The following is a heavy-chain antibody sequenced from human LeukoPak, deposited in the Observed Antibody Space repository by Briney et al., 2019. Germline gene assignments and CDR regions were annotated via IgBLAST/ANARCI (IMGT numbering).Heavy chain of an antibody. Sequence: KTGGSLRLSCAASGFTFSNTRMSWVRQTPGKGLEWVGHIKNKPDGGTTDYAAPVKGRFTISRDDSKNTLFLQMNSLKTEDTAVYYCTTSTGTTTTWTWGQGTLVTVSS. J-gene: IGHJ5*02. CDR1: GFTFSNTR. CDR3: TTSTGTTTTWT. D-gene: IGHD1-7*01. V-gene: IGHV3-15*01. CDR2: IKNKPDGGTT.